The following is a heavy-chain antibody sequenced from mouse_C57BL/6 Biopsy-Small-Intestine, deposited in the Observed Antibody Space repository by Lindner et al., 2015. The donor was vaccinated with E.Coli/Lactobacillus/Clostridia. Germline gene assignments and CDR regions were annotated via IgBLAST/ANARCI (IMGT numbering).Heavy chain of an antibody. J-gene: IGHJ1*01. CDR3: ARDMGIGAHPKNFYYYGMDV. Sequence: SVKVSCKTSGYTFTSYSVHWVRQAPGQGLEWMGIIDPSGGSTTYAQKFQGRVTMTWDTSTSTVYMELSSLRSEDTAVYYCARDMGIGAHPKNFYYYGMDVWGQGTTVTVSS. D-gene: IGHD2-1*01. V-gene: IGHV1S61*01. CDR2: IDPSGGST. CDR1: GYTFTSYS.